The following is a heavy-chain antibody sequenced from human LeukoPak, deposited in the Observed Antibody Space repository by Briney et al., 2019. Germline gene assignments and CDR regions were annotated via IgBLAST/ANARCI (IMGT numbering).Heavy chain of an antibody. V-gene: IGHV4-30-2*01. CDR2: IYHSGST. CDR3: ARGGSLVGTTPHDTFDI. CDR1: GGSISSGGYS. J-gene: IGHJ3*02. Sequence: SETLSLTCAVSGGSISSGGYSWSWLRQPPGKGLEWIGYIYHSGSTYYNPSLKSRVTISVDRSKNQFSLKLSSVTAADTAVYYCARGGSLVGTTPHDTFDIWGQGTMVTVSS. D-gene: IGHD1-26*01.